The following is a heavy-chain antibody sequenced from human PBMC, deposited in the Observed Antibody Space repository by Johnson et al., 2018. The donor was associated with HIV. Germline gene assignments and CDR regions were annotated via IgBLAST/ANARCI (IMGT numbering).Heavy chain of an antibody. J-gene: IGHJ3*01. D-gene: IGHD6-19*01. CDR1: GFSFSNYA. V-gene: IGHV3-30-3*01. Sequence: QVQLVESGGGVVQPGRSLRLSCAASGFSFSNYAMHWVRQAPGKGLEWVAVLSNDGNSKYYTESLKGRITISRDNSMNTLYLQMNSLRPEDTAVSYCASLGYTSGWIVSDDGFDVWGQGTLVTVSS. CDR3: ASLGYTSGWIVSDDGFDV. CDR2: LSNDGNSK.